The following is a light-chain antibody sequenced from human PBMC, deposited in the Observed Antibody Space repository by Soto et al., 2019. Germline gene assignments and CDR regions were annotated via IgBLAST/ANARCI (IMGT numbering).Light chain of an antibody. CDR3: QQSGNWPLIT. CDR1: QIVSSY. Sequence: EIVLTPSPATLSSSPVKISTLSCIASQIVSSYLAWYQQTPGQAPRLLIYNASYRATGIPARFSGSGSGTDFTLSIRSLEPEDFAVYDCQQSGNWPLITCGQGTRGAIK. CDR2: NAS. V-gene: IGKV3-11*01. J-gene: IGKJ5*01.